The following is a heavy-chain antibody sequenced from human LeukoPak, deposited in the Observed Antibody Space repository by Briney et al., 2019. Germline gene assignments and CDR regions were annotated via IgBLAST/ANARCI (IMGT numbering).Heavy chain of an antibody. CDR1: GFTFSSYE. CDR3: ARGYHQMADFDY. Sequence: GGSLRLSCAASGFTFSSYEMNWVRQAPGKGLEWVSSISSSSSYIYYADSVKGRFTISRDNAKNSLYLQMNSLRAEDTAVYYCARGYHQMADFDYWGQGTLVTVSS. D-gene: IGHD5-24*01. CDR2: ISSSSSYI. V-gene: IGHV3-21*01. J-gene: IGHJ4*02.